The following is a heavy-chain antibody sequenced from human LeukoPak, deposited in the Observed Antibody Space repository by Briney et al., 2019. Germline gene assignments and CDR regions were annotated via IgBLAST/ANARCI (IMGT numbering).Heavy chain of an antibody. V-gene: IGHV1-18*01. CDR1: GYTFTSYG. J-gene: IGHJ5*02. CDR3: AHSSSWFLGSRGFDP. Sequence: GASVTVSCKASGYTFTSYGISWVRQAPGQGLEWMGWISAYNGNTNYAQKLQARVTMTTDTSTSTAYMELRSVRSDDTAVYYCAHSSSWFLGSRGFDPWGQGTLVTVSS. D-gene: IGHD6-13*01. CDR2: ISAYNGNT.